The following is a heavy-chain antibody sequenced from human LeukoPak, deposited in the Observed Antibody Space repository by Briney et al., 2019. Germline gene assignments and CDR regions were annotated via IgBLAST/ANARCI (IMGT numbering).Heavy chain of an antibody. D-gene: IGHD4-17*01. CDR1: GGSISSYY. CDR2: IYYSGST. Sequence: SETLSLTCTVSGGSISSYYWSWIRQPPGKGLEWIGYIYYSGSTNCNPSLKSRVTISVDTSKNQFSLKLSSVTAADTAVYYCARDLRDYGAFDIWGQGTMVTVSS. J-gene: IGHJ3*02. V-gene: IGHV4-59*01. CDR3: ARDLRDYGAFDI.